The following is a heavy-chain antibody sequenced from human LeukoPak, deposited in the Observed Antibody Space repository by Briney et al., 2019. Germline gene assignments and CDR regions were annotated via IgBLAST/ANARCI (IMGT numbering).Heavy chain of an antibody. CDR1: GFTFSSYA. CDR3: TKDRAVAPYYYYGMDV. CDR2: ISYDGSNK. Sequence: QTGGSLRLSCAASGFTFSSYAMHWVRQAPGKGLEWVAVISYDGSNKYYADSVKGRFTISRDNSKNTLYLQMNSLRAEDTAVYYCTKDRAVAPYYYYGMDVWGQGTTVTVSS. D-gene: IGHD6-19*01. J-gene: IGHJ6*02. V-gene: IGHV3-30-3*01.